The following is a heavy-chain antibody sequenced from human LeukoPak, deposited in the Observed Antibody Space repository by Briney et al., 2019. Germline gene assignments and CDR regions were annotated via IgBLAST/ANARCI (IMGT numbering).Heavy chain of an antibody. CDR3: ARDGSSGWVDY. V-gene: IGHV4-61*08. CDR1: GGSISSGDYY. D-gene: IGHD6-19*01. J-gene: IGHJ4*02. Sequence: SETLSLTCTVSGGSISSGDYYWSWIRQPPGKGLEWIGRIYTSGSTNYNPSLKSRVTMSVDTSKNQFSLKLSSVTAADTAVYYCARDGSSGWVDYWGQGTLVTVSS. CDR2: IYTSGST.